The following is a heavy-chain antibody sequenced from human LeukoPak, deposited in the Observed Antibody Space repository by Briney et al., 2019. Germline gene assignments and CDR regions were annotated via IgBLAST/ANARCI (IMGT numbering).Heavy chain of an antibody. J-gene: IGHJ4*02. V-gene: IGHV1-2*02. CDR3: ARDWHSSGLNYFDY. Sequence: SVKVSCKTSGYIFTGYYIHWLRQAPGQGLEWMAWINPNGGGTGYSEKLQGRVTVTRDTSTTTVYMELNDLRSDDTALYYCARDWHSSGLNYFDYWGEGTLVTVSS. D-gene: IGHD6-19*01. CDR1: GYIFTGYY. CDR2: INPNGGGT.